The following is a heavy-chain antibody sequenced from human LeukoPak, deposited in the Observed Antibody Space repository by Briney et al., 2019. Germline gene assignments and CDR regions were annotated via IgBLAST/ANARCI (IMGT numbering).Heavy chain of an antibody. CDR2: INSDGSST. CDR1: GFTFSNYW. J-gene: IGHJ3*02. D-gene: IGHD3-16*01. CDR3: ARDPAFGALDI. Sequence: GGSLRLSCAASGFTFSNYWMYWFRQAPGKGLVWVSRINSDGSSTTYADSVKGRFTISRDNAKNTLFLQMNSLRAEDTAVYYCARDPAFGALDIWGQGTVVTVSS. V-gene: IGHV3-74*01.